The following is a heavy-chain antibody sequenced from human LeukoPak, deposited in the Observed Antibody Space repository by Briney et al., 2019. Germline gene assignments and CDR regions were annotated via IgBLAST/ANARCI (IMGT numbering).Heavy chain of an antibody. CDR1: GGSISSSSYY. CDR2: IYYSGST. D-gene: IGHD5-18*01. Sequence: SETLSLTCTVSGGSISSSSYYWGWIRQPPGKGLEWIGSIYYSGSTYYNPSLKSRVTISVDTSKNQFSLKLSSVTAADTAVYYCASSTPNGYGRYYYYYMDVWGKGTTVTVSS. J-gene: IGHJ6*03. CDR3: ASSTPNGYGRYYYYYMDV. V-gene: IGHV4-39*01.